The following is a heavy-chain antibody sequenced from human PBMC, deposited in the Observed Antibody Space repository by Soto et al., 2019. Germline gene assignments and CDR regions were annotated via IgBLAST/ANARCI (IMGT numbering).Heavy chain of an antibody. CDR3: ARRAVGCSSPSCYKGNYYYGMDV. V-gene: IGHV5-10-1*01. J-gene: IGHJ6*02. Sequence: ESLKISCKGYGYRFTSYWFSWVRQMPGKGQEWMGRIDPSDSYTNYSPSFHGHVTISADKSISTAYLQWSSLKASDTAMYYCARRAVGCSSPSCYKGNYYYGMDVWGQGTTVTVSS. D-gene: IGHD2-2*02. CDR1: GYRFTSYW. CDR2: IDPSDSYT.